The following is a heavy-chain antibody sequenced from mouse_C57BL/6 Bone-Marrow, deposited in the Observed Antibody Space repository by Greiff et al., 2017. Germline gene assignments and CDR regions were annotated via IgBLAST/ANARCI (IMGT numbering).Heavy chain of an antibody. CDR3: ARQGYGSRRYFDY. J-gene: IGHJ2*01. CDR2: ISNLAYSI. Sequence: DVMLVESGGGLVQPGGSLKLSCAASGFTFSDYGMAWVRQAPRKGPEWVAFISNLAYSIYYADTVTGRFTIARENAKNTLYLEMSSLRSEDTAMYYCARQGYGSRRYFDYWGQGTTLTVSS. CDR1: GFTFSDYG. D-gene: IGHD1-1*01. V-gene: IGHV5-15*01.